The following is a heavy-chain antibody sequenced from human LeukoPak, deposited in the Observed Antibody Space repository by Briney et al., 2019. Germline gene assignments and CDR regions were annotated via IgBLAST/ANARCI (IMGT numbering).Heavy chain of an antibody. CDR3: ARDLNGYIAARGY. Sequence: PGGSLRLSCAASGFTFSSYAMSWVRQAPGKGLEWVSAISSSGGSTYYADSVKGRITISRDNSKNTLYLQMNSLRAEDTAVYYCARDLNGYIAARGYWGQGTLVTVSS. J-gene: IGHJ4*02. CDR2: ISSSGGST. V-gene: IGHV3-23*01. D-gene: IGHD6-6*01. CDR1: GFTFSSYA.